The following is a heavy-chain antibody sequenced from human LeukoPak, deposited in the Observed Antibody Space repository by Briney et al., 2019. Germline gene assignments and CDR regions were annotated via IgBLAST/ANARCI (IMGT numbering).Heavy chain of an antibody. CDR2: IKQDGSEK. D-gene: IGHD6-13*01. CDR3: ARDSSSWYEAIDY. CDR1: GFTFSSYW. Sequence: GGSLRLSCAASGFTFSSYWMSWVRQAPGKGLEWVANIKQDGSEKYYVDSVKGRFTISRDNAENSLYLQMNSLRAEDTAVYYCARDSSSWYEAIDYWGQGTLVTVSS. V-gene: IGHV3-7*01. J-gene: IGHJ4*02.